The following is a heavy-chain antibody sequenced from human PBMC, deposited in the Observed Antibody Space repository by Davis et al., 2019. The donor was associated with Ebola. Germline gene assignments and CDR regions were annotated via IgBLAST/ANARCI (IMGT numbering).Heavy chain of an antibody. Sequence: GESLKISCRASGFRFSDSWMHWVRQVPGKGPVWVSRINGAGSSTSYADSVRGRFTISRDSATLYLQMDSLKVEDTAVYYCARDQFSSSEGGAFDVWGQGTMVTVSS. D-gene: IGHD6-6*01. CDR3: ARDQFSSSEGGAFDV. CDR2: INGAGSST. J-gene: IGHJ3*01. V-gene: IGHV3-74*01. CDR1: GFRFSDSW.